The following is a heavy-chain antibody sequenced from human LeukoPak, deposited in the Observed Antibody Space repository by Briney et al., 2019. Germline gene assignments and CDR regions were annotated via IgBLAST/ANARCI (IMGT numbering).Heavy chain of an antibody. CDR1: GFTFSDYY. CDR3: AGAYYGSGSYQNWFDP. CDR2: ISSSSSYT. D-gene: IGHD3-10*01. J-gene: IGHJ5*02. Sequence: PGGSLRLSCAASGFTFSDYYMSWIRQAPGKGLEWVSYISSSSSYTNYADSVKGRFTISRDNAKNSLYLQMNSLRAEDTAVYYCAGAYYGSGSYQNWFDPWGQETLVTVSS. V-gene: IGHV3-11*06.